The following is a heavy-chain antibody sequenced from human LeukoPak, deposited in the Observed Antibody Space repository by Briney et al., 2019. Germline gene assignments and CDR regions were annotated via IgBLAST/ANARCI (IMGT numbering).Heavy chain of an antibody. CDR1: GGSISSGGYY. CDR3: ARLRPLFAPTDQYYYHSMDV. J-gene: IGHJ6*02. CDR2: IYYSVSS. D-gene: IGHD2-2*01. Sequence: PSETLSLTCTVSGGSISSGGYYWSWIRQPPGKRLESIGYIYYSVSSYYNPSLKSRVTISVDTSKNQFSLRLSSVTAADTALYYCARLRPLFAPTDQYYYHSMDVWGQGTTVTVSS. V-gene: IGHV4-31*03.